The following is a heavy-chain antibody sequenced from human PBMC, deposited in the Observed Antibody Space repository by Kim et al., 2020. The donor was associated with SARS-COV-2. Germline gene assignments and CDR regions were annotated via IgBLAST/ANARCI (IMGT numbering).Heavy chain of an antibody. Sequence: SETLSLTCPVSGGSISSYYWSWIRQPPGKGLEWIGYIYYSGSTNYNPSLKSRVTISVDTSKNQFSLKLSSVTAADTAVYYCARDPRLDQGNRRVWYYFDYWGQGTLVTVSA. D-gene: IGHD6-19*01. CDR3: ARDPRLDQGNRRVWYYFDY. CDR2: IYYSGST. J-gene: IGHJ4*02. V-gene: IGHV4-59*01. CDR1: GGSISSYY.